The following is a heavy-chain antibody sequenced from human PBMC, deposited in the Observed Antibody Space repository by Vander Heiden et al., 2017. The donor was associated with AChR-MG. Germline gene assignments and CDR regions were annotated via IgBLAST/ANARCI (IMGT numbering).Heavy chain of an antibody. D-gene: IGHD2-21*02. CDR3: AKVVGNYGDYYYYYGMDV. CDR1: GFSFGRFA. Sequence: QRQLVESGGGVVQPGTSLRLSCAGSGFSFGRFAMHWVRQAPGKGLEWVAVMSSDGSNEFYADSVKGRFTISRDNSKNTLFLQMNSVRAEDTAVYYCAKVVGNYGDYYYYYGMDVWGQGTTVTVSS. CDR2: MSSDGSNE. V-gene: IGHV3-30*18. J-gene: IGHJ6*02.